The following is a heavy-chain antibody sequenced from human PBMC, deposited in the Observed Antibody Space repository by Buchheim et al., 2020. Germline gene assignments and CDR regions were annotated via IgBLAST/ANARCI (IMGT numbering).Heavy chain of an antibody. Sequence: QVQLVESGGGVVQPGRSLRLSCAASGFTFSSYGMHWVRQAPGKGLEWVAVISYDGSNKYYADSVKGRFTISRDNSKNTLYLQMNSLRAEDTAVYYCAKDFYGAVALHDAFDIWGQGT. J-gene: IGHJ3*02. V-gene: IGHV3-30*18. D-gene: IGHD6-19*01. CDR2: ISYDGSNK. CDR3: AKDFYGAVALHDAFDI. CDR1: GFTFSSYG.